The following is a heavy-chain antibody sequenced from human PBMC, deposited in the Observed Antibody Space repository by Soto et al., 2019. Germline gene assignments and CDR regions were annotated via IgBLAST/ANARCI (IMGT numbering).Heavy chain of an antibody. CDR2: IYSGGST. CDR3: ARGLVGAIHDAFDI. J-gene: IGHJ3*02. V-gene: IGHV3-53*01. CDR1: GFTVSSNY. Sequence: GGSLRLSCAASGFTVSSNYMSWVRQAPGKGLEWVSVIYSGGSTYYADSVKGRFTISRDNSKNTLYLQMNSLRAEDTAVYYCARGLVGAIHDAFDIWGQGTMVTVSS. D-gene: IGHD1-26*01.